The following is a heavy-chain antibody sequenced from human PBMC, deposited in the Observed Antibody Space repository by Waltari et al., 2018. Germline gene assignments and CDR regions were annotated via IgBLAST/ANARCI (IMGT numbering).Heavy chain of an antibody. CDR1: GFSVGDHY. J-gene: IGHJ3*02. D-gene: IGHD3-3*01. CDR3: ARVDITILGVVINAFDI. V-gene: IGHV3-53*02. Sequence: EEQLVESGGGLIQPGGSLRLSCAASGFSVGDHYMAWVRQSPGKGLEGLSALYSGGETFYADSVRGRFTISRDESKNTLYLQMSSLRTGDTAVYYCARVDITILGVVINAFDIWGQGTLVTVSS. CDR2: LYSGGET.